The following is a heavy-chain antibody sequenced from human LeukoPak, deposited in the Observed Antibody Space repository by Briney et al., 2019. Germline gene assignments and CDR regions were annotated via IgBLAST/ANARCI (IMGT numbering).Heavy chain of an antibody. D-gene: IGHD4-17*01. CDR1: GFTFSSYS. Sequence: GGSLRLSCAASGFTFSSYSMNWVRQAPGKGLEWVSSISSSSSYIYYADSVKGRFTISRDNAKNSLYLQMNSLRAEDTAVYYCARTLLSHDYGDQIDAFDIWGQGTMVTVSS. V-gene: IGHV3-21*01. CDR3: ARTLLSHDYGDQIDAFDI. J-gene: IGHJ3*02. CDR2: ISSSSSYI.